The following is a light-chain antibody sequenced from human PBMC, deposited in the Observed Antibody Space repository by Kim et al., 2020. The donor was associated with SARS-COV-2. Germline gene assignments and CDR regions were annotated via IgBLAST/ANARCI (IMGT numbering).Light chain of an antibody. J-gene: IGLJ2*01. CDR2: EDS. CDR3: QAWDSTTVI. V-gene: IGLV3-1*01. CDR1: KLGDKY. Sequence: SYELTQPPSVSVSPGQTASITCSGDKLGDKYACWYQQRPGQSPVLVIHEDSQRPSGIPERFSGSKSGDTATLTIGGAQAMDEADYYCQAWDSTTVILGGGTKLTVL.